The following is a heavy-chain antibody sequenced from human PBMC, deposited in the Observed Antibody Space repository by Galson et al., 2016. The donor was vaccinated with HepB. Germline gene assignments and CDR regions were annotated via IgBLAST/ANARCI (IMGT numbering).Heavy chain of an antibody. V-gene: IGHV4-31*03. CDR1: GGSISSGGYY. J-gene: IGHJ6*02. Sequence: TLSLTCTVSGGSISSGGYYWTWIRQHPGKGLEWIGYIYHTGSTFYNPSLNSRIIISVDTSKNELSLRLSSVTAADTAVYYCAGLPGGSYYGLDVWGQGTTVTVSS. CDR2: IYHTGST. D-gene: IGHD3-10*01. CDR3: AGLPGGSYYGLDV.